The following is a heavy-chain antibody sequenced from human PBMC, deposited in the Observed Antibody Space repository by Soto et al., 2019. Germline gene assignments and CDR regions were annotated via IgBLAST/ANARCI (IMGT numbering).Heavy chain of an antibody. CDR3: ARSSFGDFWSGYYPLVYYYYGMDV. Sequence: SVKVSCKASGGTFISYAVIWVRQAPGQGLEWMGGIIPIFGTANYAQKFQGRVTITADKSTSTAYMELSSLRSEDTAVYYCARSSFGDFWSGYYPLVYYYYGMDVRGQGTTVTVYS. D-gene: IGHD3-3*01. CDR2: IIPIFGTA. J-gene: IGHJ6*01. CDR1: GGTFISYA. V-gene: IGHV1-69*06.